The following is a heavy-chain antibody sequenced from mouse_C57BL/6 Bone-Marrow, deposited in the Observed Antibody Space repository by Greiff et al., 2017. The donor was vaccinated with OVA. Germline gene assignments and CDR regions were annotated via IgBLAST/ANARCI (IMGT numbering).Heavy chain of an antibody. Sequence: VQLKESGAELVRPGASVKLSCTASGFNIKDDYMHWVKQRPEQGLEWIGWIDPENGDTGYASKFQGKATITADTSSNTAYLQLSSLTSEDTAVYYCTFHYYGSSSWYFDVWGTGTTVTVSS. CDR1: GFNIKDDY. D-gene: IGHD1-1*01. V-gene: IGHV14-4*01. CDR2: IDPENGDT. J-gene: IGHJ1*03. CDR3: TFHYYGSSSWYFDV.